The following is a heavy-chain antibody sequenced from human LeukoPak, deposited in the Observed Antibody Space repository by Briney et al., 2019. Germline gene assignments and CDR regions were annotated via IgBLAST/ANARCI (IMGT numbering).Heavy chain of an antibody. Sequence: GGSLRLSCAASGFTFSSYNMNWVRQAPGKGLEWVPSISSSSSYIYYADSVKGRFTISRDNAKNSLYLQMISLRAEDTAVYYCARDLSVGAKPDLGFDYWGQGTLVTVSS. D-gene: IGHD1-26*01. V-gene: IGHV3-21*01. CDR1: GFTFSSYN. J-gene: IGHJ4*02. CDR2: ISSSSSYI. CDR3: ARDLSVGAKPDLGFDY.